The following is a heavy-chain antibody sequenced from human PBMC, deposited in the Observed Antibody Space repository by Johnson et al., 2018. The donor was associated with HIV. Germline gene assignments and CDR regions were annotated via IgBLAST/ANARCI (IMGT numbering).Heavy chain of an antibody. CDR2: ISSSGSTI. Sequence: QVQLVESGGGVVQPGRSLRLSCAASGFTVSNNYLGWVRQAPGKGLEWVSYISSSGSTIYYADSVKGRFTISRDNAKNSLYLQMNSLKTEDTAVYYCTSMTTGKTPPVGAFDIWGQGTMVTVSS. D-gene: IGHD4-11*01. J-gene: IGHJ3*02. V-gene: IGHV3-11*01. CDR1: GFTVSNNY. CDR3: TSMTTGKTPPVGAFDI.